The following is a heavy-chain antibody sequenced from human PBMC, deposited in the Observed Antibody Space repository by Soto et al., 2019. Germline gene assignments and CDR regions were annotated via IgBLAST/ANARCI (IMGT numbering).Heavy chain of an antibody. J-gene: IGHJ4*02. CDR3: ARGSSGGFDY. D-gene: IGHD1-26*01. CDR1: NGSISSYY. V-gene: IGHV4-59*01. CDR2: IYYSGST. Sequence: KTSETLSLTCTVSNGSISSYYWSWIRQPPGKGLEWIGYIYYSGSTNYSPSLKSRVTISVDTSKNQFSLRLSSVTAADTAVYYCARGSSGGFDYWGQGTLVTVSS.